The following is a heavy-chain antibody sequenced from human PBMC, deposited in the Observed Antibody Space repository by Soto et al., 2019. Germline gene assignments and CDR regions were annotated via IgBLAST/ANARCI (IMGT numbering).Heavy chain of an antibody. Sequence: GESLKISCNASGYSFTSYWIGWVRQMPGKGLEWMGIIYPGDSEIRYSPSFQGQVTISADKSTSTAYLQWNSLKASDTAMYYCVRRDNGGRYMFDSWGQGIPVTVYS. V-gene: IGHV5-51*01. D-gene: IGHD1-1*01. J-gene: IGHJ4*02. CDR1: GYSFTSYW. CDR3: VRRDNGGRYMFDS. CDR2: IYPGDSEI.